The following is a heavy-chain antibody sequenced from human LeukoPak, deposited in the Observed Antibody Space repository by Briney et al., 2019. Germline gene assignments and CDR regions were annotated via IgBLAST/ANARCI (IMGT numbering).Heavy chain of an antibody. CDR3: ARDKFPLVGARGDDAFDI. D-gene: IGHD1-26*01. CDR2: IYHSGST. V-gene: IGHV4-4*02. J-gene: IGHJ3*02. Sequence: PSETLSLTCAVSGGSISSSNWWSWVRQPPGKGLEWIGEIYHSGSTNYNPSLKSRVTISVDKSKNQFSLKLSSVTAADTAVYYCARDKFPLVGARGDDAFDIWGKGTMVTVSS. CDR1: GGSISSSNW.